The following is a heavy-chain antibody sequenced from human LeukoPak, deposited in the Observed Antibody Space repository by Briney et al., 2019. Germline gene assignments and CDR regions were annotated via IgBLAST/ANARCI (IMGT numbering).Heavy chain of an antibody. V-gene: IGHV3-21*01. CDR2: ISSSSYI. D-gene: IGHD6-6*01. J-gene: IGHJ4*02. Sequence: GSLRLSCAASGFTFSSYSMNWVRQAPGKGLEWVSFISSSSYIYYADSVKGRFTISRDNAKNSLYLQMNSLRAEDTAVYYCTRDEDFYSSSSDYWGREPWSPSPQ. CDR1: GFTFSSYS. CDR3: TRDEDFYSSSSDY.